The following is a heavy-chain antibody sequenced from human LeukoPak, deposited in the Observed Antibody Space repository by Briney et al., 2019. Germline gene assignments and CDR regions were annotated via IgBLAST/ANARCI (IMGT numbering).Heavy chain of an antibody. Sequence: SETLSLTCTVSGGSISSYYWSWIRQPPGKGLEWIGYIYYSGSTNYNPSLKSRVTISVDKSKNQFSLKLSSVTAADTAVYYCARDGMYSSSWYYGMDVWGQGTTVTVSS. CDR3: ARDGMYSSSWYYGMDV. J-gene: IGHJ6*02. D-gene: IGHD6-13*01. V-gene: IGHV4-59*01. CDR2: IYYSGST. CDR1: GGSISSYY.